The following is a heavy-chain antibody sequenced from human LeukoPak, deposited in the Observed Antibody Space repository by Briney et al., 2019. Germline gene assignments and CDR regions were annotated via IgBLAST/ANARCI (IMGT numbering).Heavy chain of an antibody. CDR1: GFTFSSYS. Sequence: GGSLRLSCAASGFTFSSYSMNWVRQAPGKGLEWVSYISSSSSTIYYADSVKGRFTISRDNAKNSLYLQMSSLRAEDTAVYYCARWADVLLWFGESYFDYWGQGTLVTVSS. D-gene: IGHD3-10*01. V-gene: IGHV3-48*01. J-gene: IGHJ4*02. CDR3: ARWADVLLWFGESYFDY. CDR2: ISSSSSTI.